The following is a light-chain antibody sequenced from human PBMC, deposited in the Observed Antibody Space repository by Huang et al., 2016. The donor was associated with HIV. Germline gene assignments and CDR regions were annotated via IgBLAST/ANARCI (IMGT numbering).Light chain of an antibody. CDR3: QQYGSSPLT. V-gene: IGKV3-20*01. J-gene: IGKJ4*01. CDR1: QSVRRRS. Sequence: EIVLTQSPGTLSLSPGERATLSCRASQSVRRRSLAWYQQKPGQSPRLLIFGSSNRATAIPDRFSGSGSATDFTLTISRLEPEDFAVYYCQQYGSSPLTFGGGTKVEIK. CDR2: GSS.